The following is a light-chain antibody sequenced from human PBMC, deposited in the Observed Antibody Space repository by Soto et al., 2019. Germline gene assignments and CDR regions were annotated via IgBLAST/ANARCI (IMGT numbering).Light chain of an antibody. CDR2: DVS. CDR3: TSYTSSSTPYV. J-gene: IGLJ1*01. CDR1: SSDDGGYTY. V-gene: IGLV2-14*01. Sequence: QSVLTQPDSVSGSPGQSIPISCAGTSSDDGGYTYVSWYQQHPGKAPKLMIYDVSNRRSGVSNRFSGSKSGNTASLTISGFQAEDEADYYCTSYTSSSTPYVFGGGTKVTVL.